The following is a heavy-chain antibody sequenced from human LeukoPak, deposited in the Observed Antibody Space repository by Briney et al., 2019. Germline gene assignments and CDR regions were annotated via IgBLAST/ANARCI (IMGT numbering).Heavy chain of an antibody. CDR3: ARDRAYNTFDY. CDR1: GFTFSSSW. V-gene: IGHV3-7*01. CDR2: IKEDGSQK. D-gene: IGHD2-21*01. Sequence: PGASLRLSCAASGFTFSSSWMTWVRQAPGKGLEWVANIKEDGSQKNYVDSVKGRFTISRDNAKNSLYLQMNSLRVEDTAVYYCARDRAYNTFDYWGQGTLVTVSS. J-gene: IGHJ4*02.